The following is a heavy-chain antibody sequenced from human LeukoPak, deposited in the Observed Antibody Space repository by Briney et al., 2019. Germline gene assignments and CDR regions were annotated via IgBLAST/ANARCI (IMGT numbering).Heavy chain of an antibody. CDR3: ARRSARSRDGYNRVFDH. Sequence: SETLSLTCAVYGGSFSGYYWSWIRQPPGKGLEWIGEISHSGSTNYNPSLKSRVTISVDTSKNQFSLKLSSVTAADTAVYYCARRSARSRDGYNRVFDHWGQGTLVTVSS. CDR2: ISHSGST. D-gene: IGHD5-24*01. V-gene: IGHV4-34*01. J-gene: IGHJ4*02. CDR1: GGSFSGYY.